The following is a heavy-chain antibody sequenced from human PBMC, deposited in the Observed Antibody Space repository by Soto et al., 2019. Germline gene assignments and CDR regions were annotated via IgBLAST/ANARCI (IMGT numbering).Heavy chain of an antibody. CDR3: ARGVDTAMDYYGMDV. CDR2: IIPILGIA. Sequence: GASVKVSCKASGGTFSSYTISWVRQAPGQGLEWMGRIIPILGIANYAQKFQGRVTITADKSTSTAYMELSSLRSEDTAVYYCARGVDTAMDYYGMDVWGQGTTVTVSS. V-gene: IGHV1-69*02. CDR1: GGTFSSYT. D-gene: IGHD5-18*01. J-gene: IGHJ6*02.